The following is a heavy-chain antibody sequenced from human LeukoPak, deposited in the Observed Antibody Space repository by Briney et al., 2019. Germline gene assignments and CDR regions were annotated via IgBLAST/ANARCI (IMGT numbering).Heavy chain of an antibody. J-gene: IGHJ4*02. CDR3: AREAAAGLDY. CDR1: GGSISSGSYY. Sequence: PSQTLSLTCTVSGGSISSGSYYWSWIRQPAGKGLEWIGRIYTSGSTNYNPSLKSRVTISVDTSKNQFSLKLSSVTAADTAVYYCAREAAAGLDYWGQGTLVTVSS. D-gene: IGHD6-13*01. V-gene: IGHV4-61*02. CDR2: IYTSGST.